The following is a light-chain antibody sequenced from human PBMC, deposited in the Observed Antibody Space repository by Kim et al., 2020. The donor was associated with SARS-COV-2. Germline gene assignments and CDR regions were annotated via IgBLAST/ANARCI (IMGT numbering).Light chain of an antibody. CDR2: GAS. V-gene: IGKV3-20*01. Sequence: EIVLTQSPGTLSLSPGERATLSCRASQSVSSSYLAWYQQKPGQAPRLLIYGASSRATGIPDRFSGSGSGTDFTLTISRLEPEDFAVYYCILAFGQGTKLEI. CDR1: QSVSSSY. J-gene: IGKJ2*01. CDR3: ILA.